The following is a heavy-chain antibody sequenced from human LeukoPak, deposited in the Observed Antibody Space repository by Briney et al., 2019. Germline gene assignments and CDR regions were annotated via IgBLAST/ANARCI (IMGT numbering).Heavy chain of an antibody. CDR3: AKDPGGYWYFDL. Sequence: PGGSLRLSCAASGFTFTDYAMNWVRQAPGKGLEWVSGISTGGGSTYYADSVKGRFTISRDNSENTMYLHMNSLRAEDTAVYYCAKDPGGYWYFDLWGRGTLVTVSS. CDR1: GFTFTDYA. J-gene: IGHJ2*01. D-gene: IGHD3-10*01. CDR2: ISTGGGST. V-gene: IGHV3-23*01.